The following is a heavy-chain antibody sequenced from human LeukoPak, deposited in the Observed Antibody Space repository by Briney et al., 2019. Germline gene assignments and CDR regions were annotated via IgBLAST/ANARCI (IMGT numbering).Heavy chain of an antibody. J-gene: IGHJ4*02. CDR1: GFTFSSYS. CDR3: ARVPFGVVISYYFDY. Sequence: PGGSLRLSCAASGFTFSSYSMNWVRQAPGKGLEWVSYISSSSSIIYYADSVKGRFTISRDNAKNSLYLQMNSLRAEDTAVYYCARVPFGVVISYYFDYWGQGTLVTVSS. D-gene: IGHD3-3*01. CDR2: ISSSSSII. V-gene: IGHV3-48*01.